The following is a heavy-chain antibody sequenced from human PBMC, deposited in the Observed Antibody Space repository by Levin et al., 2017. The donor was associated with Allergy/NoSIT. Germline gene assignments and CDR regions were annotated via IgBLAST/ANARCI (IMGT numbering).Heavy chain of an antibody. D-gene: IGHD5-18*01. V-gene: IGHV3-21*01. Sequence: GESLKISCAASGFTFSSYSMNWVRQAPGKGLEWVSSISSRSSYIYYADSVKGRFTISRDNAKNSLYLQMNSLRAEDTAVYYCARVEDTAMAIDYWGQGTLVTVSS. CDR1: GFTFSSYS. CDR2: ISSRSSYI. CDR3: ARVEDTAMAIDY. J-gene: IGHJ4*02.